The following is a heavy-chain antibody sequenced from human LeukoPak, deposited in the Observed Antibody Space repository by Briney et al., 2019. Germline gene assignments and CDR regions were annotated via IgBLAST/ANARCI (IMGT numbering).Heavy chain of an antibody. J-gene: IGHJ3*02. CDR2: IYHSGST. CDR3: ARDSSGSYPDEGAFNAFDI. CDR1: GGSISSGGYY. V-gene: IGHV4-30-2*01. Sequence: PSETLSLTCTVSGGSISSGGYYWSWIRQPPGKGLEWIGYIYHSGSTYYNPSLKSRVTISVDRSKNQFSLKLSSVTAADTAVYYCARDSSGSYPDEGAFNAFDIWGQGTMVTVSS. D-gene: IGHD1-26*01.